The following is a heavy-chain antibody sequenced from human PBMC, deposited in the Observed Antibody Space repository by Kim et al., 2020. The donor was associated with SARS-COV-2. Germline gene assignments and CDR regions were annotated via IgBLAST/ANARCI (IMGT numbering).Heavy chain of an antibody. V-gene: IGHV3-23*01. CDR3: AKGSVAGTGYYYYGMDV. J-gene: IGHJ6*02. D-gene: IGHD6-19*01. CDR1: GFTFSSYA. Sequence: GGSLRLSCAASGFTFSSYAMSWVRQAPGKGLEWVSAISGSGGSTYYADSVKGRFTISRDNSKNTLYLQMNSLRAEDTAVYYCAKGSVAGTGYYYYGMDVWGQGTTVTVSS. CDR2: ISGSGGST.